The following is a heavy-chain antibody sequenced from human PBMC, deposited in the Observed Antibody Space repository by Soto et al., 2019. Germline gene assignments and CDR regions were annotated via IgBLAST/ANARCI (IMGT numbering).Heavy chain of an antibody. CDR2: MNQDESEI. D-gene: IGHD6-6*01. V-gene: IGHV3-7*01. CDR1: GFLFESYW. CDR3: ARASTTGSGRRLYFDY. J-gene: IGHJ4*02. Sequence: DVHLVESGGGLVQPGGSLRFSCTTSGFLFESYWMTWVRQAPGKGLEWVANMNQDESEIYYGDSVKGRFTISRDNANNSSFLQMNSLRVEDTAIYYCARASTTGSGRRLYFDYWGQGILVTVSS.